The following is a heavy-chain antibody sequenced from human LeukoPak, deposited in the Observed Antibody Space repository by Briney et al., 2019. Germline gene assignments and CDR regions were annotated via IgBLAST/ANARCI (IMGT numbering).Heavy chain of an antibody. CDR1: GFTFSNYW. CDR3: ARGSVGPDC. D-gene: IGHD1-26*01. Sequence: PGGSLRLSCAASGFTFSNYWMHWVRQAPGKGLEWVPRINTDGTSTIYADSVRGRFTISRDNAKNTVYLQMNSLRAEDTAVYYCARGSVGPDCWGQGTLVTVSS. CDR2: INTDGTST. V-gene: IGHV3-74*01. J-gene: IGHJ4*02.